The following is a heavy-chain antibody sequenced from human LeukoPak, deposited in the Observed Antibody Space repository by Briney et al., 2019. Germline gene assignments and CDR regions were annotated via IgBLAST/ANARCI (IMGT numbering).Heavy chain of an antibody. CDR1: GYRLTAYF. J-gene: IGHJ4*02. CDR2: INPNSGDT. Sequence: GGSVWVSCRASGYRLTAYFMRWVREAPGQGVGWMGWINPNSGDTNSAPHSQGRVTMTRDPSMTTAYMELSRLGSDNTAVYYCARGGVFWSGYSFAYWGQGTLVSVSS. V-gene: IGHV1-2*02. CDR3: ARGGVFWSGYSFAY. D-gene: IGHD3-3*01.